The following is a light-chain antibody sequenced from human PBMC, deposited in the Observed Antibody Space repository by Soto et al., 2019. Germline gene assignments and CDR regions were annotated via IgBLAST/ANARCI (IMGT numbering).Light chain of an antibody. J-gene: IGKJ1*01. V-gene: IGKV3-15*01. CDR1: QSVSSN. CDR2: GAS. CDR3: QQYKNWPRT. Sequence: ETVMTQSAATLSVSPGERATLSCRASQSVSSNLAWYQQKPGQAPRLLIYGASTRVTGVPARFSGSGSGTEFTLTISCLQAEDVAVYYCQQYKNWPRTFGQGTKVEIK.